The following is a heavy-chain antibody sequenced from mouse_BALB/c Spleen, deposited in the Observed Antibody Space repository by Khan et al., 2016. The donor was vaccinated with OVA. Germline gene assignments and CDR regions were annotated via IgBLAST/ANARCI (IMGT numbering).Heavy chain of an antibody. V-gene: IGHV5-17*02. Sequence: EVELVESGGGLVQPGRCQKLSCAASGFTFNSYGMHWVRQAPEKGLEWVAYISGDSNTIYYADTVSGRFTISRDNPKNTLFLQMTSLMSEDTAMYYGATSYFYGYYFDYWGPGTTLTVS. D-gene: IGHD1-1*01. J-gene: IGHJ2*01. CDR2: ISGDSNTI. CDR3: ATSYFYGYYFDY. CDR1: GFTFNSYG.